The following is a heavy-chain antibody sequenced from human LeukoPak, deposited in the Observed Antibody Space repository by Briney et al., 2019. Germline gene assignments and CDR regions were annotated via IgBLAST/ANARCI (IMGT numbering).Heavy chain of an antibody. V-gene: IGHV3-48*01. Sequence: GGSLRLSCAVSGIIFSSYSMNWVRQAPGKGLEWVSYISSSGSTIYYADSVKGRFTISRDNAKNSLYLQMNSLRAEDTAVYYCAGGYCSSTSCPMADPWGQGTLVTVSS. CDR3: AGGYCSSTSCPMADP. D-gene: IGHD2-2*01. J-gene: IGHJ5*02. CDR1: GIIFSSYS. CDR2: ISSSGSTI.